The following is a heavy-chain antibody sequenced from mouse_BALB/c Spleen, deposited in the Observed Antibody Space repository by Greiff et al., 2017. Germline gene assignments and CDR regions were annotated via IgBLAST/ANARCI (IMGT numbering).Heavy chain of an antibody. Sequence: VQLQQSGAELVKPGASVKLSCTASGFNIKDTYMHWVKQRPEQGLEWIGRIDPANGNTKYDPKFQGKATITADTSSNTAYLQLSSLTSEDTAVYYCASQIYYGNPWFAYWGQGTLVTVSA. CDR3: ASQIYYGNPWFAY. V-gene: IGHV14-3*02. D-gene: IGHD2-1*01. J-gene: IGHJ3*01. CDR2: IDPANGNT. CDR1: GFNIKDTY.